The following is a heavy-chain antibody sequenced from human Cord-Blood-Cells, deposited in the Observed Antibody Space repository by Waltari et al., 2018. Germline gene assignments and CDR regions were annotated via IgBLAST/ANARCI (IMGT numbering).Heavy chain of an antibody. J-gene: IGHJ4*02. D-gene: IGHD3-10*01. CDR1: GFPSSSNY. CDR3: ASGREGY. V-gene: IGHV3-53*01. Sequence: EVQLVESGGGLLQPGGSLRTSCAASGFPSSSNYMSWVRQAPGKGLEWVSVIYSGGSTYYADSVKGRFTISRDNSKNTLYLQMNSLRAEDTAVYYCASGREGYWGQGTLVTVSS. CDR2: IYSGGST.